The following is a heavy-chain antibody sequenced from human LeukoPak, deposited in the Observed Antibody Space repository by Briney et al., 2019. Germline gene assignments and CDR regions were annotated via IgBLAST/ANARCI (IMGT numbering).Heavy chain of an antibody. CDR1: GGSFSNYN. V-gene: IGHV4-34*01. CDR2: INDSGTI. J-gene: IGHJ6*03. Sequence: SETPSLTSAVHGGSFSNYNWRWIRQSPGEGLEWIGEINDSGTIHSNPSLMSRVTISVDKSKNQFSLKLSSVPGADTAVYYCARRWNYGRNYYIDVWGKGATVSVSS. D-gene: IGHD1-7*01. CDR3: ARRWNYGRNYYIDV.